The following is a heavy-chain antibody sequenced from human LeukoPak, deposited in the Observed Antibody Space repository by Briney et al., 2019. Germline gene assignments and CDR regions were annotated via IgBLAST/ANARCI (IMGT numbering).Heavy chain of an antibody. V-gene: IGHV3-64*01. CDR2: ISSNGGST. CDR3: ARGLIRDYGGNSGDY. J-gene: IGHJ4*02. CDR1: GFTFSSYA. D-gene: IGHD4-23*01. Sequence: GGSLRLSCAASGFTFSSYAMHWVRQAPGKGLEYVSAISSNGGSTYYANSVKGRFTISRDNSKNTLYLQMGSLRAEDMAVYYCARGLIRDYGGNSGDYWGQGTLVTVSS.